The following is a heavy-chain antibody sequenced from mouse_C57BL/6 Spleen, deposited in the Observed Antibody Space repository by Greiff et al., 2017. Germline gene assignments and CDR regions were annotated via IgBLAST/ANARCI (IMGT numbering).Heavy chain of an antibody. CDR1: GFPIKADY. CDR2: LAPENGDT. V-gene: IGHV14-4*01. Sequence: EVQLQQSGAELVRPGASVTLSCTASGFPIKADYMHWVKQRPEQGLAWIGWLAPENGDTDSASKFPGLATITADTSSNTAFLLLSRLTSEDTAVYYCTTNGSSHPAWFAYWGQGTLVTVSA. CDR3: TTNGSSHPAWFAY. J-gene: IGHJ3*01. D-gene: IGHD1-1*01.